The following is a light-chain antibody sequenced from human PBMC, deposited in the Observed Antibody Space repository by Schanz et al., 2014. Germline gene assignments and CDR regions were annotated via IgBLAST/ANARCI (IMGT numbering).Light chain of an antibody. CDR1: SSDVGGYNY. CDR3: SSYAGSNSPFV. CDR2: DVS. J-gene: IGLJ1*01. Sequence: QSALTQPASVSGSPGQSITISCTGTSSDVGGYNYVSWYQQHPGKAPKLMTYDVSNRPSGVSNRFSGSKSGNTASLTISGCQAEDEADYYRSSYAGSNSPFVFGTGTKLTVL. V-gene: IGLV2-14*01.